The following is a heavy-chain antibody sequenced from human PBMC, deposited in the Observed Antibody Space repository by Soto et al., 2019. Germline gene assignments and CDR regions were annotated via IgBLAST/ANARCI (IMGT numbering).Heavy chain of an antibody. CDR3: AKFGMATTKRSPPYYVDY. Sequence: GALRLSCAASGFTFSAYHMSWIRQAPGKGLEWVSSISGSGGSTYYADSVKGRFTLSRDNSKNTLYLQMNSLRAEDTAVYYCAKFGMATTKRSPPYYVDYWGQGTPVTVSS. J-gene: IGHJ4*02. D-gene: IGHD1-1*01. CDR2: ISGSGGST. CDR1: GFTFSAYH. V-gene: IGHV3-23*01.